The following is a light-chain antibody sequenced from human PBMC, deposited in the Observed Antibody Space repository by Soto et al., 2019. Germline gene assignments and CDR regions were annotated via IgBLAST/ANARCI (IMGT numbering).Light chain of an antibody. Sequence: DIVMTQSPDSLAVSLGERATINCKSSQSILYRSNNKNHLAWYQQKPGQPPKLLIYWASTRESGVPDRFSGSGSGTDFTLTISSLQAEDVAVYYCQQYYSTPPVTFGPGTKVDIK. J-gene: IGKJ3*01. CDR2: WAS. CDR1: QSILYRSNNKNH. CDR3: QQYYSTPPVT. V-gene: IGKV4-1*01.